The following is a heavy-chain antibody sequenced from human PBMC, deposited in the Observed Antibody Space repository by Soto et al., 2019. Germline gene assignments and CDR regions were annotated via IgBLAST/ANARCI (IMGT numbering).Heavy chain of an antibody. CDR2: ISGSGGST. CDR3: APRWLIAVAGTLYD. D-gene: IGHD6-19*01. Sequence: PGGSLILSCAASGFNFSSYAMSWVRQDPGKGLEWVSAISGSGGSTYYADSVKGRFTISRDNSKNTLYLQMNSLRAEDTAVYYCAPRWLIAVAGTLYDWGQGTLVTVSS. CDR1: GFNFSSYA. V-gene: IGHV3-23*01. J-gene: IGHJ4*02.